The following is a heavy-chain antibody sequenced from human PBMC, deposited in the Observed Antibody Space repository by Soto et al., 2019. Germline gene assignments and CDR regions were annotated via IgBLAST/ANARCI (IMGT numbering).Heavy chain of an antibody. Sequence: ASVKVSCRASGYTFTSYGISLVRQAPGQGLEWMGWISAYNGNTNYAQKLQGRVTMTTDTSTSTAYMELRSLRSDDTAVYYCARDLGIAVAGIIKFYGMDVWGQGTTVTVSS. CDR1: GYTFTSYG. V-gene: IGHV1-18*01. CDR3: ARDLGIAVAGIIKFYGMDV. D-gene: IGHD6-19*01. J-gene: IGHJ6*02. CDR2: ISAYNGNT.